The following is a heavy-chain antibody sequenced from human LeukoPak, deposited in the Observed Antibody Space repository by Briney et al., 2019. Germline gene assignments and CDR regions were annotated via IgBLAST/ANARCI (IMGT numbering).Heavy chain of an antibody. Sequence: GGSLRLSCAASGFTFSSYSLNWVRQAPGKGLEWVSSISRSSAYIYYADSVKGRFTISRDNAKNSLYLQMNSLRAEDSAVYYCASFPPYMVRTDAFDIWGQGTMVTVSS. CDR3: ASFPPYMVRTDAFDI. D-gene: IGHD3-10*01. V-gene: IGHV3-21*01. CDR2: ISRSSAYI. CDR1: GFTFSSYS. J-gene: IGHJ3*02.